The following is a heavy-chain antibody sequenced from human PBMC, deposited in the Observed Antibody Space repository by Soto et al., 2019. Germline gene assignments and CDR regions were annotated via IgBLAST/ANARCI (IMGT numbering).Heavy chain of an antibody. CDR3: ARADTYYDFWSGPTRNYYYYMDV. D-gene: IGHD3-3*01. Sequence: SETLSLTCTVSGGSISSYYWSWIRQPPGKGLERIGYIYYSGSTNYNPSLKSRVTISVDTSKNQFSLKLSSVTAADTAVYYCARADTYYDFWSGPTRNYYYYMDVWGKGTTVTVSS. CDR1: GGSISSYY. V-gene: IGHV4-59*08. J-gene: IGHJ6*03. CDR2: IYYSGST.